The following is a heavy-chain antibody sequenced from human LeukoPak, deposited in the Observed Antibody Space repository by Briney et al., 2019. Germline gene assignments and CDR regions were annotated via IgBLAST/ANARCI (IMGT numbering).Heavy chain of an antibody. CDR3: ARGGYGSGFDY. D-gene: IGHD3-10*01. CDR2: IYSSGST. Sequence: SETLSLTCTVSGGSLSSGSYYWSWIRQPAGKGLEWIGRIYSSGSTNYNPSLKSRVTISVDTSKNQFSLKLRSVTAADAAVYDCARGGYGSGFDYWGQGTLVTVSS. V-gene: IGHV4-61*02. CDR1: GGSLSSGSYY. J-gene: IGHJ4*02.